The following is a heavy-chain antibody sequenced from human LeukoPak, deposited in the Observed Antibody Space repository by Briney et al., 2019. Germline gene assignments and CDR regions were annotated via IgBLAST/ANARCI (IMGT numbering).Heavy chain of an antibody. D-gene: IGHD2-2*01. CDR1: GYTFTSYY. CDR3: ARDRESGYCSSTSCYVWFDP. Sequence: ASVKVSCKASGYTFTSYYMHWVRQAPGQGLEWMGWISAYNGNTNYAQKLQGRVTMTTDTSTSTAYMELRSLRSDDTAVYYCARDRESGYCSSTSCYVWFDPWGQGTLVTVSS. CDR2: ISAYNGNT. J-gene: IGHJ5*02. V-gene: IGHV1-18*04.